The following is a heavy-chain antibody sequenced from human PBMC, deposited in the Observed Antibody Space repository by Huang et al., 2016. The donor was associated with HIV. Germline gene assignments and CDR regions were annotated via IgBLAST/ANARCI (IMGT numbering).Heavy chain of an antibody. CDR1: GGSLSGYY. J-gene: IGHJ4*02. CDR2: INHIVKT. Sequence: QVQLRQWGAGLVKTSETLSLTCAVYGGSLSGYYWKWIRQSPGQGLEWIGEINHIVKTNHQPSLKSRVTISKDTAKNQFSLQLTSVSAADTGVYFCAREKAADSAWYGVYYFDYWGEGALVTVTS. CDR3: AREKAADSAWYGVYYFDY. D-gene: IGHD6-19*01. V-gene: IGHV4-34*01.